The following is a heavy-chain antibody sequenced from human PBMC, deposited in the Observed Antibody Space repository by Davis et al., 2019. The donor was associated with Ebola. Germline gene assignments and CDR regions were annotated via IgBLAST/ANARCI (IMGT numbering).Heavy chain of an antibody. CDR3: TTDSPNYCSSTSCYCFDY. J-gene: IGHJ4*02. CDR1: GFTFSGSA. V-gene: IGHV3-15*01. CDR2: IKSKTDGGTT. D-gene: IGHD2-2*01. Sequence: GESLKISCAASGFTFSGSAMHWVRQASGKGLEWVGRIKSKTDGGTTDYAAPVKGRFTISRDDSKNTLYLQMNSLKTEDTAVYYCTTDSPNYCSSTSCYCFDYWGQGTLVTVSS.